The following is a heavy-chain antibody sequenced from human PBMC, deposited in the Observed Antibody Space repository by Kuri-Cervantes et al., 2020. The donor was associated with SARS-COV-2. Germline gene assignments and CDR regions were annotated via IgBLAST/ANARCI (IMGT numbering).Heavy chain of an antibody. D-gene: IGHD6-13*01. CDR2: ISSSSSYI. CDR3: ARGGRWEQQLVRRYFDY. CDR1: GFTFSSYS. Sequence: GESLKISCAASGFTFSSYSMNWVRQAPGKGLEWVSSISSSSSYIYYADSVKGRFTISRDNAKNSLYLQMNSLRAADTAVYYCARGGRWEQQLVRRYFDYWGQGTLVTVSS. J-gene: IGHJ4*02. V-gene: IGHV3-21*01.